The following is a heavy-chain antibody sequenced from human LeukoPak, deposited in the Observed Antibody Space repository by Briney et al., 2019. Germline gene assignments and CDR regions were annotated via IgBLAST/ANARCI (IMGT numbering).Heavy chain of an antibody. J-gene: IGHJ6*03. CDR3: TRGFWLRFGETYYYYYYYMDV. CDR2: INPNSGGT. CDR1: GYTFTGYY. D-gene: IGHD3-10*01. V-gene: IGHV1-2*02. Sequence: ASVKVSCKASGYTFTGYYMHWVRQAPGQGLEWMGWINPNSGGTNYAQKFQGRVTMTRDTSISTAYMELSRLRSDDTAVYYCTRGFWLRFGETYYYYYYYMDVWGKGITVTISS.